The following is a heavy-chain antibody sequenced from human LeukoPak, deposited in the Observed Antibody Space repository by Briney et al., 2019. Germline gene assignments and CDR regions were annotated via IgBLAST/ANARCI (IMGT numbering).Heavy chain of an antibody. CDR1: GGTFSSYA. CDR2: IIPIFGTA. Sequence: GASVKVSCKASGGTFSSYAISWVRLAPGQGLEWIGGIIPIFGTANYAQKFQGRVTITADESTSTAYMELSSLRSEDTAVYYCARVVPAAMHFSENFDYWGQGTLVTVSS. V-gene: IGHV1-69*13. CDR3: ARVVPAAMHFSENFDY. J-gene: IGHJ4*02. D-gene: IGHD2-2*01.